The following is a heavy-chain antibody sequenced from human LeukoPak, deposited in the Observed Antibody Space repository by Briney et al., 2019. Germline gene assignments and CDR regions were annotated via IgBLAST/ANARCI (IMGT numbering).Heavy chain of an antibody. CDR2: ISGSGGSA. CDR1: GFTFSSYA. CDR3: AKRPRGNYLDPFDY. Sequence: GGSLRLSCAASGFTFSSYAMSWVRQAPGKGLEWVSGISGSGGSAYYADSVKGRFTISRDNSKNRLYLQMNSLRAEDTAVYYCAKRPRGNYLDPFDYWGQGTLVTVSS. D-gene: IGHD3-10*01. J-gene: IGHJ4*02. V-gene: IGHV3-23*01.